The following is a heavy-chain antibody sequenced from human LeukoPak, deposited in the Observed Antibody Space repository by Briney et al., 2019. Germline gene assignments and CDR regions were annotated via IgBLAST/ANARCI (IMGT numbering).Heavy chain of an antibody. CDR3: EKDAERGIDYSNSLNY. Sequence: GGSLRLSCAASQFTFSHYGMHWVRQAPGRGLQWVAVIWSDASDKYYSDSVKGRFTISRDNSKNTLYLEMNNLRAEDTAVYYCEKDAERGIDYSNSLNYWGQGTLVTVSP. CDR1: QFTFSHYG. D-gene: IGHD4-11*01. V-gene: IGHV3-33*06. CDR2: IWSDASDK. J-gene: IGHJ4*02.